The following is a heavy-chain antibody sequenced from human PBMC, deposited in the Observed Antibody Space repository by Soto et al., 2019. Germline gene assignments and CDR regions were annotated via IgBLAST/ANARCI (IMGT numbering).Heavy chain of an antibody. CDR3: ARAVGPFDY. V-gene: IGHV3-33*01. CDR1: GFTFSTYG. D-gene: IGHD1-26*01. Sequence: QVQLVESGGGVVQPGRSLRLSCAASGFTFSTYGMHWVRQAPGTGLEWVAVIWYDGSHKDYADSVKGRFTISRDNSKNTLYLQMNSLRVEDTGVYCCARAVGPFDYGGQGTLVAVSS. CDR2: IWYDGSHK. J-gene: IGHJ4*02.